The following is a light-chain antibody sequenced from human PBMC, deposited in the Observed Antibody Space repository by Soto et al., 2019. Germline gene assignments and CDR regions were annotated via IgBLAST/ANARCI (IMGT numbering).Light chain of an antibody. CDR2: EVS. CDR1: SSDVGGYNY. V-gene: IGLV2-14*01. CDR3: SSYTSSSTQV. J-gene: IGLJ1*01. Sequence: QSVLTQPASVSGSPGQSITISCTGTSSDVGGYNYVSWYQQHPGKVPKLLIYEVSNRPSGVPNRFSGSKSGNTASLTISGLRAEDEADYYCSSYTSSSTQVFGTGTKLTVL.